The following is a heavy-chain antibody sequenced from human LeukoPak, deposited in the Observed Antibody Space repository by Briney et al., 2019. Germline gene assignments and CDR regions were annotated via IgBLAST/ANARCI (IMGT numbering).Heavy chain of an antibody. D-gene: IGHD5-18*01. CDR1: GGTFSSYT. V-gene: IGHV1-69*02. CDR2: IIPILGIA. CDR3: ARGGILQIQLWQENWFDP. Sequence: ASVKVSCKASGGTFSSYTISWVRQAPGQGLEWMGRIIPILGIANYAQKFQGRVTITADKSTSTAYMELSSLRSEDTAVYYCARGGILQIQLWQENWFDPWGQGTLVTVSS. J-gene: IGHJ5*02.